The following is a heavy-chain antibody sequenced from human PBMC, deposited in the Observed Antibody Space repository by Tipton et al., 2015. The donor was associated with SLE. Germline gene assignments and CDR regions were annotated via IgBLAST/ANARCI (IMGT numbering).Heavy chain of an antibody. V-gene: IGHV4-39*01. CDR3: ARQDTGILSVYFDH. J-gene: IGHJ4*02. D-gene: IGHD5-18*01. CDR1: GGSISSSSYY. CDR2: IYYSGST. Sequence: TLSLTCTVSGGSISSSSYYWGWIRQPPGKGLEWIGSIYYSGSTYYNPSLKSRVTISVDTSKNQFSLKLSSVTAADTAVYYCARQDTGILSVYFDHWGQGSLVTVSS.